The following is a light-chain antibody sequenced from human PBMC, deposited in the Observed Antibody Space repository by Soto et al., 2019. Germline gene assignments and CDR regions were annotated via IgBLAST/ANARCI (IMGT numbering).Light chain of an antibody. CDR1: SSDIGNYNY. CDR3: SSYTSRSTPDV. Sequence: QSALTQPASVSGSPGQSITLSCTGTSSDIGNYNYVSWYQQHPGKAPKLIIYEVSDRPSGVSNRFSGSKSGNTASLTISGLQAEDEADYYCSSYTSRSTPDVFGTGTKLTVL. V-gene: IGLV2-14*01. CDR2: EVS. J-gene: IGLJ1*01.